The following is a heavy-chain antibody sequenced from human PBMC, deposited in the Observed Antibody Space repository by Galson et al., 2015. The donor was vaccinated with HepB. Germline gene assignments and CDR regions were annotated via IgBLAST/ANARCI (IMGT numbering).Heavy chain of an antibody. D-gene: IGHD3-3*02. CDR1: GFTFTSSA. CDR2: IVVGSGNT. CDR3: AASDHLGYYYYYMDV. Sequence: SVKVSCKASGFTFTSSAVQWVRQARGQRLEWIGWIVVGSGNTNYAQKFQERVTITRDMSTSTAYMELSSLRSEDTAVYYCAASDHLGYYYYYMDVWGKGTTVTVSS. V-gene: IGHV1-58*01. J-gene: IGHJ6*03.